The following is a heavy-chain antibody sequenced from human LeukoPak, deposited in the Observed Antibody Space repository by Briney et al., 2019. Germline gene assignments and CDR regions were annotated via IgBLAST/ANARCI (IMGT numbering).Heavy chain of an antibody. D-gene: IGHD2-15*01. CDR1: GYTFTSYD. V-gene: IGHV1-8*01. Sequence: GASVKVSCKASGYTFTSYDINWVRQATGQGLEWMGWMNPNSGNTGYAQKFQGRVTMTRSTSISTAYMELSSLRSEDTAVYYCARAAVQGYCSGGNCYREYNWFDPWGQGTLVTVSS. CDR2: MNPNSGNT. J-gene: IGHJ5*02. CDR3: ARAAVQGYCSGGNCYREYNWFDP.